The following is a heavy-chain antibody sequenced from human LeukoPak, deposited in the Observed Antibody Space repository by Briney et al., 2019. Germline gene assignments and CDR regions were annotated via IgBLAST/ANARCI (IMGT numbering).Heavy chain of an antibody. CDR1: GGSFSSYY. CDR3: ARGGEGHYYGSASQDY. J-gene: IGHJ4*02. V-gene: IGHV4-34*01. CDR2: INHSGRT. Sequence: SETLSLTCAVYGGSFSSYYWSWTRQPPGKGLEWIGEINHSGRTNYNPSLKSRVSISIDTSRSQFSLRLSSVTAADTAVYYCARGGEGHYYGSASQDYWGQGTLVTVSS. D-gene: IGHD3-10*01.